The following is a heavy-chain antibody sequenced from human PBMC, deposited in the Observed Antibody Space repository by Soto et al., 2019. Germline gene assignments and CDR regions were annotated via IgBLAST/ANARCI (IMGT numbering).Heavy chain of an antibody. CDR1: GYTFTTFW. CDR2: IDPRDSYT. J-gene: IGHJ5*02. D-gene: IGHD2-2*01. V-gene: IGHV5-10-1*01. CDR3: ARLYCSSSTCDSWFDP. Sequence: GSLKISCTGFGYTFTTFWISWVRQMPGRGLEWMGRIDPRDSYTNYSPSFQGHVTISADKSISTAYLQWGSLKASDTAMYYCARLYCSSSTCDSWFDPWGQGTLVTVS.